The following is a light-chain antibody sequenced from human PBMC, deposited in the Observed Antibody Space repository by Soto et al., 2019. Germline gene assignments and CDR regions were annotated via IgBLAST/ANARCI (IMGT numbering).Light chain of an antibody. J-gene: IGLJ1*01. CDR1: SSDVGDYNY. CDR3: SSYTSSSTYV. Sequence: QSALTQPASVSGSPGQSITISCTGTSSDVGDYNYVSWYQHHPGKAPKLMIYEVTYRPSGVSNRFSGSKSGNTASLNISGLQTEDEADYYCSSYTSSSTYVFGTGTQLTVL. V-gene: IGLV2-14*01. CDR2: EVT.